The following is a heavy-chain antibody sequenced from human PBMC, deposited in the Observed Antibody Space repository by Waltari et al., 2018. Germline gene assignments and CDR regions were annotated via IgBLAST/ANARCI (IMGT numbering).Heavy chain of an antibody. J-gene: IGHJ4*02. V-gene: IGHV4-39*01. CDR3: ARRTLAAARRAAAGNPIDY. Sequence: QLQLQESGPGLVKPSETLSLTCTVSGGSISSSSYYWGWIRPPPGQGLEWIGSLYYSGGTNYNPTLKGRVTISVDTSKNQFARKLGSVTAADTAVYYCARRTLAAARRAAAGNPIDYWGQGTLVTVSS. D-gene: IGHD6-13*01. CDR2: LYYSGGT. CDR1: GGSISSSSYY.